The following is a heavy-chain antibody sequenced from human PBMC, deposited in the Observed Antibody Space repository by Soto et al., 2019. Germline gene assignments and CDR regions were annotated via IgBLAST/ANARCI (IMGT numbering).Heavy chain of an antibody. CDR2: IYYSGST. CDR3: ASRYGSAFDI. V-gene: IGHV4-59*01. CDR1: GGSISSYY. D-gene: IGHD3-10*01. Sequence: SETLSLTCTVSGGSISSYYWSWIRQPPGKGLEWIGYIYYSGSTNYNPSLKSRVTISVDTSENQFSLKLSSVTAADTAVYYCASRYGSAFDIWGQGTMVTVSS. J-gene: IGHJ3*02.